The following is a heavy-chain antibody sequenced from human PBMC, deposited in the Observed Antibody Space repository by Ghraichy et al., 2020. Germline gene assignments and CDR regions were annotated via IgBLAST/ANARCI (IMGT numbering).Heavy chain of an antibody. CDR1: GYTFSSYG. CDR3: ARDSVTSRLGFDV. V-gene: IGHV1-18*04. CDR2: IITYNGHT. J-gene: IGHJ3*01. Sequence: ASVKVSCKASGYTFSSYGVSWVRQAPGQGLEWMGRIITYNGHTNYAQKIQGRVTMTTDTSTNTAHMELRSLRSDDAAVYFCARDSVTSRLGFDVWGQGTMVTVSS. D-gene: IGHD4-11*01.